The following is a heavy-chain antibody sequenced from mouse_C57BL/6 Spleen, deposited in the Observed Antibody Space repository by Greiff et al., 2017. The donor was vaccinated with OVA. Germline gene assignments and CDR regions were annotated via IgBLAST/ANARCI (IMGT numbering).Heavy chain of an antibody. V-gene: IGHV1-76*01. CDR3: ARWHYGSSYLDY. D-gene: IGHD1-1*01. Sequence: QVQLQQSGAELVRPGASVKLSCKASGYTFPDYYINWVKQRPGQGLEWIARMYPGSGNTYYNEKFKGKAPLTAEKSSSTAYMQLSSLTSEDSAVYFCARWHYGSSYLDYWGQGTTLTVSS. CDR2: MYPGSGNT. CDR1: GYTFPDYY. J-gene: IGHJ2*01.